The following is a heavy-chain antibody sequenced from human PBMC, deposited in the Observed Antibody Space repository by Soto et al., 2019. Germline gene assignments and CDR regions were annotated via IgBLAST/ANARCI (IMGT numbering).Heavy chain of an antibody. CDR2: IYSGGST. CDR3: ARDPPGIAASGGGG. CDR1: GFTVSNNY. D-gene: IGHD6-13*01. Sequence: EVQLVESGGGLIQPGGSLRLSCAASGFTVSNNYMRLVRQAPGKGLEWVSLIYSGGSTHYADSVKGRFTISRDNSKNTLYLQMNSLRVEDTAVYYCARDPPGIAASGGGGWGQGTLVTVSS. J-gene: IGHJ4*02. V-gene: IGHV3-53*01.